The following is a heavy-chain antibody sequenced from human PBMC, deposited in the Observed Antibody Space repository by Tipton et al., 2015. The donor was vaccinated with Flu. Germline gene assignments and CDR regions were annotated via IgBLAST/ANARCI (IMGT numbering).Heavy chain of an antibody. CDR3: AREMRNYDILTGYYSYYYSMDV. CDR1: GDSISGFY. D-gene: IGHD3-9*01. J-gene: IGHJ6*02. Sequence: TLSLTCTVSGDSISGFYWSWIRQPAGKGLEWIGRLYTSGSANYNPSLKSRVTMSVDTSKNQFSLKLSSVTAADTAVYYCAREMRNYDILTGYYSYYYSMDVWGQGTTVTVSS. CDR2: LYTSGSA. V-gene: IGHV4-4*07.